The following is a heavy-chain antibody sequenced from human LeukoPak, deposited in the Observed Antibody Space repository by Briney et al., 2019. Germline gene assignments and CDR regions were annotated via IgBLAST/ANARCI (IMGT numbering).Heavy chain of an antibody. J-gene: IGHJ4*02. CDR2: ISGSGGST. V-gene: IGHV3-23*01. D-gene: IGHD2-2*01. CDR1: GFTFSSCG. Sequence: GRSLRLSCAASGFTFSSCGMSWVRQAPGKGLEWVSAISGSGGSTYYADSVKGRFTISRDNSKNTLYLQMNSLRAEDTAVYYCAKVFNIVVVPAGFDYWGQGTLVTVSS. CDR3: AKVFNIVVVPAGFDY.